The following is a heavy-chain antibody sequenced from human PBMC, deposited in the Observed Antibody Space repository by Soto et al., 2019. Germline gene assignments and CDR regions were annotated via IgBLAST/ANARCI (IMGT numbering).Heavy chain of an antibody. J-gene: IGHJ6*02. D-gene: IGHD6-13*01. V-gene: IGHV3-33*01. Sequence: PGGSLRLSCAASGFTFSSYGMHWVRQAPGKGLEWVVVIWYDGSNKYYADSVKGRFTISRDKSKNTLYLQMNSLRAEDTAVYYCARDGRAAAGTSDYYYYYGMDVWGQGTTVTVSS. CDR2: IWYDGSNK. CDR1: GFTFSSYG. CDR3: ARDGRAAAGTSDYYYYYGMDV.